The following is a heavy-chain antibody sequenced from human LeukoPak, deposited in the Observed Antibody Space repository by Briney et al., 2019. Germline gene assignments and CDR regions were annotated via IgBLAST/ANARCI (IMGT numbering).Heavy chain of an antibody. D-gene: IGHD3-10*01. J-gene: IGHJ5*02. CDR1: GYTFTSYG. CDR2: ISAYNGNT. CDR3: ARVKDPRRPHPIYYGSGTNWFDP. V-gene: IGHV1-18*01. Sequence: GASVKVSCKASGYTFTSYGISWVRQAPGQGLEWMGWISAYNGNTNYAQKLQGRVTMTTDTSTSTAYMELRSPRSDDTAVYYCARVKDPRRPHPIYYGSGTNWFDPWGQGTLVTVSS.